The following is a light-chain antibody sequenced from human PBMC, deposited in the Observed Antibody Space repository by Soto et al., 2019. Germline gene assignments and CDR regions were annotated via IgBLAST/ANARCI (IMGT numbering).Light chain of an antibody. CDR1: QSVSSY. J-gene: IGKJ5*01. Sequence: EIMLTQSPATLSLSPLERGPLXCRASQSVSSYLAWYQQKPGQAPRLLIYDASNGATGIPARFSGSGSGTDFTLTISSLQSEDFAVYYCQQYNNWPPITFGQGTRLEIK. CDR2: DAS. V-gene: IGKV3-11*01. CDR3: QQYNNWPPIT.